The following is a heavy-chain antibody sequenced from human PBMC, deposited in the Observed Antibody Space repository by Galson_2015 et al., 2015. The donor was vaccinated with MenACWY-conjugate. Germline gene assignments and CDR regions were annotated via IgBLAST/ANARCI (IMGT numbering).Heavy chain of an antibody. CDR1: GFAFSNYC. CDR2: ICAGGISI. J-gene: IGHJ6*02. CDR3: VRGSIGWRGMDI. V-gene: IGHV3-74*03. D-gene: IGHD2-15*01. Sequence: SLRLSCAASGFAFSNYCMHWVRQAPGKGLECVSRICAGGISIMYGDSVRGRFTISRDDAENTLYLQMDGPRADDTAVYFCVRGSIGWRGMDIWGQGTKVTVSS.